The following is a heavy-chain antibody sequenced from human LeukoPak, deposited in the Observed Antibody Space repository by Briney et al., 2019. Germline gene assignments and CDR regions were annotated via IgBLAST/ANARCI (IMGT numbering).Heavy chain of an antibody. CDR2: ISSSSSTI. V-gene: IGHV3-48*01. D-gene: IGHD3-16*02. Sequence: GGSLRLSCAASGFTFSTYSMTWVRQAPGKGLEWLSYISSSSSTIYYADSVKGRFTISRDNAKNSLYLQMNSLRAEDTAVYYCARAEGYDYVWGSYRPPFDYWGQGTLVTVSS. CDR3: ARAEGYDYVWGSYRPPFDY. J-gene: IGHJ4*02. CDR1: GFTFSTYS.